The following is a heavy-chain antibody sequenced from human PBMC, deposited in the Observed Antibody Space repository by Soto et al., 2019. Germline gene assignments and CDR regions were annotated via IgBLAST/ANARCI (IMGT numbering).Heavy chain of an antibody. CDR3: AREVQYYYDSSGSGDWFDP. V-gene: IGHV1-69*13. Sequence: SVKVSCKASGGTFSSYAISWVRQAPGQGLEWMGGIIPIFGTANYAQKFQGRVTITADESTSTAYMELSSLRSEDTAVYYCAREVQYYYDSSGSGDWFDPWGQGTLVNVSS. CDR1: GGTFSSYA. CDR2: IIPIFGTA. D-gene: IGHD3-22*01. J-gene: IGHJ5*02.